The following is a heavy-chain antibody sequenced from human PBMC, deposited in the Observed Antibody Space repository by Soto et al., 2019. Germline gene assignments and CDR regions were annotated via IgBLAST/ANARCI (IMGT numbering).Heavy chain of an antibody. Sequence: EVQLLESGGGLVQPGGSLRLSCAASGFTFSTYAMSWVRQAPGKGLEWVSGISGSGGTTFYADSVKGRFTISRDNSKNTLYLQMNSLRAEDTALYYCAQGPSLWRLGWFWGQGTLVTVSS. V-gene: IGHV3-23*01. CDR1: GFTFSTYA. D-gene: IGHD5-18*01. CDR3: AQGPSLWRLGWF. J-gene: IGHJ4*02. CDR2: ISGSGGTT.